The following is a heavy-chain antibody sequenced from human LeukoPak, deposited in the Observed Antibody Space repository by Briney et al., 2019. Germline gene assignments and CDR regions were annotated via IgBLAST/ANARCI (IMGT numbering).Heavy chain of an antibody. D-gene: IGHD6-6*01. Sequence: SETLSLTCTVSGGSFSNPYSYWSWIRQPPGKGLEWIGNVNYIGTTSYNSSLKSRVTISIDTSRNQFSLEVTSMTAADTAVYYCARNTSSSPWFDPWGQGTLVTVSS. CDR3: ARNTSSSPWFDP. CDR1: GGSFSNPYSY. V-gene: IGHV4-61*01. J-gene: IGHJ5*02. CDR2: VNYIGTT.